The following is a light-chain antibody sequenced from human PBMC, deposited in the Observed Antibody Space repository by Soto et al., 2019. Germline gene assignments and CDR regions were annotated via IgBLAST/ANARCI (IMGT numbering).Light chain of an antibody. J-gene: IGLJ2*01. CDR1: ISNIAINS. Sequence: QSVLTQPPSASGTPGRRLTISCSGSISNIAINSVSWYQKVPGTAPKLLIHSSQQRPSGVPDRFSGSKSGSSASLAISELQSEDEGDYYCASWDDSLNGPVFGGGTSSPS. CDR3: ASWDDSLNGPV. CDR2: SSQ. V-gene: IGLV1-44*01.